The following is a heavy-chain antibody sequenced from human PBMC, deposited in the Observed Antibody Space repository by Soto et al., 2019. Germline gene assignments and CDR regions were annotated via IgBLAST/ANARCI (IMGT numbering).Heavy chain of an antibody. CDR3: AREYNRYRYYGMDV. D-gene: IGHD1-20*01. Sequence: QVQLQESGPGLGKPSQTLSLTCTVSGGSISSGGYYWSWIRQHPGKGLEWIGYIYYSGSTYYNPSLKSRVTISVDKSKNQFSLKLSSVTAADTAVYYCAREYNRYRYYGMDVWGQGTTVTVSS. CDR1: GGSISSGGYY. CDR2: IYYSGST. V-gene: IGHV4-31*03. J-gene: IGHJ6*02.